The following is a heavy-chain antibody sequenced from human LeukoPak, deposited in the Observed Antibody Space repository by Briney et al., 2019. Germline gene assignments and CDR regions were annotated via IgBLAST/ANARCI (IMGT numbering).Heavy chain of an antibody. J-gene: IGHJ5*02. V-gene: IGHV1-46*01. Sequence: AASVKVSRKPSGYTFTSYYIHWVRQAPGQGLEWMGIINPSGGSTSYAQKFQGRVTMTRDTSTSTVYMELSSLRSEDTAVYYCARGYCSGGSCYSIPDPWGQGTLVTVSS. CDR3: ARGYCSGGSCYSIPDP. D-gene: IGHD2-15*01. CDR1: GYTFTSYY. CDR2: INPSGGST.